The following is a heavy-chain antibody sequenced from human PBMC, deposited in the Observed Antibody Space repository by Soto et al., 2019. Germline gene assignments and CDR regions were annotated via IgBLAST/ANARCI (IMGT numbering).Heavy chain of an antibody. CDR3: ASLGGSSTYYNGY. Sequence: DVQLLESGGGLVQPGGSLRLSCAASGLAFSDFPMSWARQAPGKGLEWVSSIGVNGGDIHYADAVQGRVTVSRDDSKTTFYLQMDSLGAEDTATYYCASLGGSSTYYNGYWRRGTLVTVSS. D-gene: IGHD3-10*01. CDR1: GLAFSDFP. J-gene: IGHJ4*02. V-gene: IGHV3-23*01. CDR2: IGVNGGDI.